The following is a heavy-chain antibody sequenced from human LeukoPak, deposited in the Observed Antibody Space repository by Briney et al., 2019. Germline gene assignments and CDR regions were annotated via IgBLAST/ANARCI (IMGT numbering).Heavy chain of an antibody. J-gene: IGHJ4*02. V-gene: IGHV3-23*01. CDR1: GFTFSNYA. CDR3: AKQYCGGDCFFDY. CDR2: ISGSGGGT. Sequence: PGGSLRLSCAASGFTFSNYAMRWVRQAPGKGLEWVSAISGSGGGTSYADSVKGRFTISRDSSKNTLFLQMNSLRAEDTAVYYCAKQYCGGDCFFDYWGQGTLVTVSS. D-gene: IGHD2-21*02.